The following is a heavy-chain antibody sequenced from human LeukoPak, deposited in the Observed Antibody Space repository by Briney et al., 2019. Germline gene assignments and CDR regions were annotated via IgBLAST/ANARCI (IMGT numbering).Heavy chain of an antibody. J-gene: IGHJ4*02. Sequence: GRSLRLSCAASGFTFSSYAMHWVRQAPGKGLEWVAVISYDGSNKYYADSVKGRFTISRDNSKNTLCLQMNSLRAEDTAVYYCARAPARANYDSSSGDYWGQGTLVTVSS. CDR2: ISYDGSNK. V-gene: IGHV3-30-3*01. CDR3: ARAPARANYDSSSGDY. CDR1: GFTFSSYA. D-gene: IGHD3-22*01.